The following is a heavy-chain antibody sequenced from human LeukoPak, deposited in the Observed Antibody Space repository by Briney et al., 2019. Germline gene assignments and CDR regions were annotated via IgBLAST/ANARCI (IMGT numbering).Heavy chain of an antibody. D-gene: IGHD3-10*01. CDR2: IYTSGST. Sequence: SETLSLTCTVSGGSISHYYWTWIRQPAGEGLEWIGRIYTSGSTNYNPSLKSRVTMSLDTSKNQFSLKLSSVTAADTAVYYCAREAGVRGARGFDFWGQGTLVTVAS. CDR3: AREAGVRGARGFDF. CDR1: GGSISHYY. V-gene: IGHV4-4*07. J-gene: IGHJ4*02.